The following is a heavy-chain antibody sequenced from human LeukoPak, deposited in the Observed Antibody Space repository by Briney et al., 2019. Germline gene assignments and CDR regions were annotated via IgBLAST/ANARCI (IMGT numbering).Heavy chain of an antibody. CDR2: IYYSGST. J-gene: IGHJ4*02. CDR1: GGSISSHY. V-gene: IGHV4-59*11. Sequence: SETLSLTCTVSGGSISSHYWSWIRQPPGKGLEWIGYIYYSGSTNYNPSLKSRVTISVDTSKNQFSLKLSSVTAADTAVYYCARVYDILTGYFDYWGLGTLVTVSS. D-gene: IGHD3-9*01. CDR3: ARVYDILTGYFDY.